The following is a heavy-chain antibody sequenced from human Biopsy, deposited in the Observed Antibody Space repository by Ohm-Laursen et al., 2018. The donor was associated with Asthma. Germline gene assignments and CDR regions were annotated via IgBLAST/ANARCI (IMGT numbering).Heavy chain of an antibody. V-gene: IGHV3-30*03. J-gene: IGHJ4*02. D-gene: IGHD3-3*01. CDR1: GFTFGDYC. CDR2: ISYDGSNK. Sequence: SLRLSCAASGFTFGDYCMSWVRQAPGKGLEWVAVISYDGSNKYYADSVRGRFTISRDNSKNTLYLQMNSLRAEDTAVYYCASQSSGPDFWSGYYYFDYWGQGTLVTVSS. CDR3: ASQSSGPDFWSGYYYFDY.